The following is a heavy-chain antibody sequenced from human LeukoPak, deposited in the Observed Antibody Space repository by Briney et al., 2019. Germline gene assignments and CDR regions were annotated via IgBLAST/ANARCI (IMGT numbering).Heavy chain of an antibody. CDR3: ARGKARYCSSTSCYFA. CDR1: GFSLSAYN. D-gene: IGHD2-2*01. J-gene: IGHJ5*02. V-gene: IGHV3-48*02. CDR2: ISSSSATI. Sequence: GGSLRLSCEGSGFSLSAYNMNWVRQAPGKGLESVSYISSSSATIYYADSVRGRFTISRDNARNSLYLQMNSLRDEDTAVYYCARGKARYCSSTSCYFAWGQGTLVTVSS.